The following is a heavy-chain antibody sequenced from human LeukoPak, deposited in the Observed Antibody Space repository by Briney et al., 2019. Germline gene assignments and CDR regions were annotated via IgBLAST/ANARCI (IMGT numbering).Heavy chain of an antibody. V-gene: IGHV1-46*01. J-gene: IGHJ4*02. CDR1: GYTLTELS. CDR3: ARGVISWKFLDY. D-gene: IGHD3-10*01. CDR2: INPSGGST. Sequence: ASVKVSCKVSGYTLTELSMHWVRQAPGQGLEWMGIINPSGGSTSYAQKFQGRVTMTRDTSTSTVYMELSSLRSEDTAVYYCARGVISWKFLDYWGQGTLVTVSS.